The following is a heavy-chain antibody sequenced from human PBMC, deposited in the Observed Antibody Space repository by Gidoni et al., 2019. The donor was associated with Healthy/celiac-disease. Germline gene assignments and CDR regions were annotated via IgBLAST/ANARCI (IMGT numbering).Heavy chain of an antibody. CDR1: GGSISSGSYY. V-gene: IGHV4-61*02. CDR3: ARWDARITMVRGVPDPAFDI. CDR2: IYTSGST. J-gene: IGHJ3*02. Sequence: QVQLQESGPGLVKPSQTLSLTCTVSGGSISSGSYYWSWIRQPAGKGLEWIGRIYTSGSTNYNPSLKSRVTISVDTSKNQFSLKLSSVTAADTAVYYCARWDARITMVRGVPDPAFDIWGQGTMVTVSS. D-gene: IGHD3-10*01.